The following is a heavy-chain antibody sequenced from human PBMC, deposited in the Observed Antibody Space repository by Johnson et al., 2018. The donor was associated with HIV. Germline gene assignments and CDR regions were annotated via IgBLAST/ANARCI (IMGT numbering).Heavy chain of an antibody. J-gene: IGHJ3*02. D-gene: IGHD3-10*01. CDR2: PYSGGST. Sequence: VQLVESGGGLVQPGGSLRLSCAASGFTVSSNYMTWVRQAPGKGLEWVSIPYSGGSTYYADSVKGRFSISRDNSKNTLFLQLNSLRAEDTAVYYCGRAKGNSYYGSGHDAFDIWGQGTIVTVSS. V-gene: IGHV3-66*02. CDR3: GRAKGNSYYGSGHDAFDI. CDR1: GFTVSSNY.